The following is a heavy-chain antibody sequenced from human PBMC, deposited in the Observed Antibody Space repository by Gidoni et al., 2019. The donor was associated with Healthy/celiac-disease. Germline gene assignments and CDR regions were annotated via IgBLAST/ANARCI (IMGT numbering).Heavy chain of an antibody. CDR1: GFTFRSYA. CDR2: ISGSGGST. V-gene: IGHV3-23*01. CDR3: AKDSSAGVQPNWFDP. Sequence: EVQLLESGGGLVQPGGSLRLSCAASGFTFRSYAMSWVRQAPGKGLEWVSAISGSGGSTYYADAVKGRFTISRDNSKNTLYLQMNSLRAEDTAVYYCAKDSSAGVQPNWFDPWGQGTLVTVSS. J-gene: IGHJ5*02. D-gene: IGHD1-1*01.